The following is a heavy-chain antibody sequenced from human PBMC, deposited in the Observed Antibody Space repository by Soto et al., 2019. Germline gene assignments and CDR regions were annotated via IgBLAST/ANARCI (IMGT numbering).Heavy chain of an antibody. D-gene: IGHD5-12*01. CDR1: GVSFGSYV. V-gene: IGHV3-23*01. CDR2: ISVVGGST. CDR3: AKGRYPNRYDFDY. Sequence: GGSLRLSCAASGVSFGSYVMSWVRQAPGKGREWFSAISVVGGSTSYADSVKGRFTISRDNSKSPLYLQLNTLRAEDTAVYYCAKGRYPNRYDFDYWGQGTRVTVSS. J-gene: IGHJ4*02.